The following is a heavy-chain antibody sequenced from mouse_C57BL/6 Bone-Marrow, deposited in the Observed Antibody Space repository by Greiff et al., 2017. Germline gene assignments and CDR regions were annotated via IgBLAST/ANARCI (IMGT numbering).Heavy chain of an antibody. D-gene: IGHD1-1*01. Sequence: VKLQESGAELVKPGASVKISCKASGYAFSSYWMNWVKQRPGKGLEWIGQIYPGDGDTNYNGKFKGKATLTADKSSSTAYMQLSSLTSEDSAVYFCARNPLYYYGSSQYYFDYWGQGTTLTVSS. V-gene: IGHV1-80*01. CDR3: ARNPLYYYGSSQYYFDY. CDR1: GYAFSSYW. J-gene: IGHJ2*01. CDR2: IYPGDGDT.